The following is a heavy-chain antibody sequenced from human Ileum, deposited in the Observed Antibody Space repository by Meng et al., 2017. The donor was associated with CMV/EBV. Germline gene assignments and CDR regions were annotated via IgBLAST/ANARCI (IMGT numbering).Heavy chain of an antibody. CDR2: ISDSGHMT. J-gene: IGHJ4*02. D-gene: IGHD1-14*01. CDR1: GFSFSNYA. CDR3: AKDLTVRSEFDC. V-gene: IGHV3-23*01. Sequence: EVQLLESGGDLIQPGGSLRLSCVASGFSFSNYAMNWVRQAPGKGLEFVSRISDSGHMTEYLDSVKGRFTISRDNSKNTMYLQMNSLRVEDTALYYCAKDLTVRSEFDCRGQGTLGTVS.